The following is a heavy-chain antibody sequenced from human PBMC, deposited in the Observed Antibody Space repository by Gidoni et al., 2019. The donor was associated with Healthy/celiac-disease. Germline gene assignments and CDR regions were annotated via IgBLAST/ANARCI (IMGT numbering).Heavy chain of an antibody. V-gene: IGHV1-46*03. J-gene: IGHJ6*02. CDR3: ASSYDFWSGSKGYYGMDV. CDR2: INPSGGST. D-gene: IGHD3-3*01. Sequence: VRQAPGQGLEWMGIINPSGGSTSYAQKFQGRVTMTRDTSTSTVYMELSSLRSEDTAVYYCASSYDFWSGSKGYYGMDVWGQGTTVTVSS.